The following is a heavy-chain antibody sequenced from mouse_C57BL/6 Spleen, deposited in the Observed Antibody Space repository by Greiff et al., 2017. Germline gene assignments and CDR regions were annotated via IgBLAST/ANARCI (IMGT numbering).Heavy chain of an antibody. CDR2: ISSGGSYT. D-gene: IGHD4-1*01. J-gene: IGHJ2*01. V-gene: IGHV5-6*01. Sequence: EVQVVESGGDLVKPGGSLKLSCAASGFTFSSYGMSWVRQTPDKRLEWVATISSGGSYTYYPDSVKGRFTISRDNAKNTLYLQRSSLKSEDTAMYYCARQGTGTIDYWGQGTTLTVSS. CDR1: GFTFSSYG. CDR3: ARQGTGTIDY.